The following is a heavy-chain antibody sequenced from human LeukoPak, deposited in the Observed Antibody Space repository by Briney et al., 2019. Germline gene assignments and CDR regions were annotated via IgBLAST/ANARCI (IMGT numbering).Heavy chain of an antibody. Sequence: PSESLTLSCAVSGFSFSSYCMSWVRQPPGKGLEWVGNKKTDGSEKSYLDSVEGRSTNSRDNPKNALYLEMNSVRSEGTAVYYCSRAQIAGYWGQGTLVTVSS. J-gene: IGHJ4*02. CDR2: KKTDGSEK. V-gene: IGHV3-7*05. CDR1: GFSFSSYC. CDR3: SRAQIAGY. D-gene: IGHD2-21*01.